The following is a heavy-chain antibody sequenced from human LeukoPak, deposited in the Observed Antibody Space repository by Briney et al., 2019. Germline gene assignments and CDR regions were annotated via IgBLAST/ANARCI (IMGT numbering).Heavy chain of an antibody. CDR2: ISAYNGKT. D-gene: IGHD3-22*01. J-gene: IGHJ4*02. CDR1: GYTFTSCG. Sequence: ASVKVSCKASGYTFTSCGISWVRQAPGQGLEWMGWISAYNGKTNYAQKLQGRVTMTTDTSTSTAYMELRSLRSDDTAVYYCARWYYHDSSAYYFPGDYWGQGTLVTVSS. V-gene: IGHV1-18*01. CDR3: ARWYYHDSSAYYFPGDY.